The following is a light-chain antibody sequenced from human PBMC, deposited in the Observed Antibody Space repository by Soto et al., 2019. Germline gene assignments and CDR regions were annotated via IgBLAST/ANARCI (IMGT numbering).Light chain of an antibody. CDR1: QSISSW. Sequence: DIQMTQSPSTLSASVGDRVTITCRASQSISSWLAWYQQKPGIAPKLLIYGASSLESGVPSRFSGSGSGTEFTLTISSLQPDDVATYSCQQYNSWWTFAQGTKVAIK. V-gene: IGKV1-5*01. CDR3: QQYNSWWT. J-gene: IGKJ1*01. CDR2: GAS.